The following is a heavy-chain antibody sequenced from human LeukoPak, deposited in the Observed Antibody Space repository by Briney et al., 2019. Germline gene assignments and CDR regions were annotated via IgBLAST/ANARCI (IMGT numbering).Heavy chain of an antibody. J-gene: IGHJ6*02. CDR2: IYYSGST. Sequence: PSETLSLTCTVSGGSISSYYWSWIRQPPGKGLEWIGYIYYSGSTNYNPSLKSRVTISVDTSKNQFSLKLSSVTAADTAVYYCARDRDYGDFYYGMDVWGQGTTVTVSS. D-gene: IGHD4-17*01. V-gene: IGHV4-59*01. CDR3: ARDRDYGDFYYGMDV. CDR1: GGSISSYY.